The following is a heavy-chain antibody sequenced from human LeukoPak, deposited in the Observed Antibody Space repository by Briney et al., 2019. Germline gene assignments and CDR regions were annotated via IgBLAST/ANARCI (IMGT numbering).Heavy chain of an antibody. V-gene: IGHV4-38-2*02. Sequence: SETLSLTCTVSGYSISSGYYWGWIRQPPGKGLEWIGSIYHSGSTYYNPSLKSRVTISVDTSKNQFSLKLSSVTAADTAVYYCASFGELDAFDIWGQGTMVTVSS. CDR3: ASFGELDAFDI. D-gene: IGHD3-10*01. CDR2: IYHSGST. CDR1: GYSISSGYY. J-gene: IGHJ3*02.